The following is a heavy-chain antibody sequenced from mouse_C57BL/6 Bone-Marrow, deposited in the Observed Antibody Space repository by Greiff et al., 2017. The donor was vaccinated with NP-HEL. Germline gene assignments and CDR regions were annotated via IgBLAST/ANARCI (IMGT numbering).Heavy chain of an antibody. D-gene: IGHD1-1*02. CDR3: ARSGGVFVGYRGKIHYCDYYAMDY. V-gene: IGHV1-4*01. CDR2: INPSSGYT. CDR1: GYTFTSYT. Sequence: QVQLQQSGAELARPGASVKMSCKASGYTFTSYTMHWVKQRPGQGLEWIGYINPSSGYTKYNQKFKDKATLTADKSSSTAYMQLSSLTSEDSAVYYCARSGGVFVGYRGKIHYCDYYAMDYWGQGTSVTVSS. J-gene: IGHJ4*01.